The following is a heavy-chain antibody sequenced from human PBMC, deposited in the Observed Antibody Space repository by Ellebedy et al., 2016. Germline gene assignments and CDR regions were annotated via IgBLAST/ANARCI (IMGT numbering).Heavy chain of an antibody. CDR3: AREEVVPAAGGMDV. CDR2: ISYDGSNK. D-gene: IGHD2-2*01. J-gene: IGHJ6*04. CDR1: GFTFSSYA. V-gene: IGHV3-30-3*01. Sequence: GESLKISXAASGFTFSSYAMHWVRQAPGKGLEWVAVISYDGSNKYYADSVKGRFTISRDNSKNTLYLQMNSLRAEDTAVYYCAREEVVPAAGGMDVWGKGTTVTVSS.